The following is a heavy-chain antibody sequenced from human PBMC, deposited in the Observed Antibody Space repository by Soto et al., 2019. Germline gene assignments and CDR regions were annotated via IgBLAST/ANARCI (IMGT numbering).Heavy chain of an antibody. CDR3: ARDKGGYSYGNGFFDY. D-gene: IGHD5-18*01. CDR1: GYTFTSYA. CDR2: INAGNGNT. Sequence: ASVKVSCKASGYTFTSYAMHWVLQAPGERLEWMGWINAGNGNTKYSQKFQGRVTITADKSTSTAYMELSSLRSEDTAVYYCARDKGGYSYGNGFFDYWGHGTLVTVSS. J-gene: IGHJ4*01. V-gene: IGHV1-3*01.